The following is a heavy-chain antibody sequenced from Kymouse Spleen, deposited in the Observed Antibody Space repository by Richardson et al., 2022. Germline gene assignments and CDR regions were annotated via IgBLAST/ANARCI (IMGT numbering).Heavy chain of an antibody. CDR2: ISGSGGST. D-gene: IGHD1-7*01. Sequence: EVQLVESGGGLVQPGGSLRLSCAASGFTFSSYAMSWVRQAPGKGLEWVSAISGSGGSTYYADSVKGRFTISRDNSKNTLYLQMNSLRAEDTAVYYCAKDRGNWNYLAYYGMDVWGQGTTVTVSS. CDR1: GFTFSSYA. V-gene: IGHV3-23*04. CDR3: AKDRGNWNYLAYYGMDV. J-gene: IGHJ6*02.